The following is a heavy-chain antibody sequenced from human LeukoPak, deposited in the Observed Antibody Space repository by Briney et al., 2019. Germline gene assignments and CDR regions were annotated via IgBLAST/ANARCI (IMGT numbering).Heavy chain of an antibody. V-gene: IGHV4-59*01. CDR1: GGSISSYY. D-gene: IGHD5-12*01. CDR3: ARGRGGYEGDAFDI. J-gene: IGHJ3*02. CDR2: IYYSGST. Sequence: SETLSLTCTVSGGSISSYYWSWIRQPPGKGLEWIGYIYYSGSTNYNPSLKSRVTISVDTSKNQFSLKLSSVTAADTAVYYCARGRGGYEGDAFDIWGQGTMVTVSS.